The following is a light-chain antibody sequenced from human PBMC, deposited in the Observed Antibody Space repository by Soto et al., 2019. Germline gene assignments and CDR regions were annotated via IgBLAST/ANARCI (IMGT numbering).Light chain of an antibody. CDR1: QRVSNY. CDR3: QQSYTTPFT. CDR2: TAS. Sequence: DIQMTQSPSSLSASVGDRVTITCRASQRVSNYLNWFQHKPGRAPKLLIHTASTLRSGVPSRFSGSGSGADFTLTISSLQREDFATYYCQQSYTTPFTFGQGTELEIK. J-gene: IGKJ2*01. V-gene: IGKV1-39*01.